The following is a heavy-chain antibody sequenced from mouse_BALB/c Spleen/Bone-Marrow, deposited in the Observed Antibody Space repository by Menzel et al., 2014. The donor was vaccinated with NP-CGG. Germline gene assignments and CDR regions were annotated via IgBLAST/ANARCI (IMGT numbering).Heavy chain of an antibody. D-gene: IGHD2-4*01. CDR2: ISSGGSYT. CDR3: ARQTYYDYDGYFDY. Sequence: DVQLQESGGDLVKPGGSLKLSRAASGFTFSSYGMSWVRQTPDKRLEWVATISSGGSYTYYPDSVKGRFTISRDNAKNTLYLQMSSLKSEDTAMYYCARQTYYDYDGYFDYWGQGTTLTVSS. CDR1: GFTFSSYG. J-gene: IGHJ2*01. V-gene: IGHV5-6*01.